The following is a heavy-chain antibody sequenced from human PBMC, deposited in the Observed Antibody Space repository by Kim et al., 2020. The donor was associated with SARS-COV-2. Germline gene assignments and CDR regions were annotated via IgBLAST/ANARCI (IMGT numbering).Heavy chain of an antibody. CDR1: GFTFSSYA. J-gene: IGHJ4*01. CDR3: ARDGRFGARGYFDY. CDR2: ISYDGSNK. V-gene: IGHV3-30*04. D-gene: IGHD3-10*01. Sequence: GGSLRLSCAASGFTFSSYAMHWVRQAPGKGLEWVAVISYDGSNKYYADSVKGRFTISRDNSKNTLYLQMNSLRAEDTAVYYCARDGRFGARGYFDYWGQEPWSPSPQ.